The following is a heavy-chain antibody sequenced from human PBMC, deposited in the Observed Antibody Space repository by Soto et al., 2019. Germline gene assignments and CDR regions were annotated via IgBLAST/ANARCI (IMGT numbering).Heavy chain of an antibody. Sequence: QVQLQESGPGLVKPSETLSLTCSVSGGSISSYYWSWIRQPPGKGLEWIGYIYYSVSTNYNPSLTSRVTISVDTSKNQFSLKLSSVTAADTAVYYCARHSPPMYDILTGTTLDPYYGMDVWGQGTTVTVSS. CDR3: ARHSPPMYDILTGTTLDPYYGMDV. CDR2: IYYSVST. D-gene: IGHD3-9*01. V-gene: IGHV4-59*08. J-gene: IGHJ6*02. CDR1: GGSISSYY.